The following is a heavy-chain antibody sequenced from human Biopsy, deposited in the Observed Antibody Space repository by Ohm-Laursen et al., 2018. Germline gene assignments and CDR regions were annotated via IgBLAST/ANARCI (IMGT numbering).Heavy chain of an antibody. CDR1: GYTFTSYR. CDR3: ARDETGSSVFGPYYYGMDV. Sequence: GASVKVSCKASGYTFTSYRVHWVRQAPGQGLEWMGIINPTGGTTSYAEKFQGRVTLTRDTSTGTVYLELNSLIYEDTALYYCARDETGSSVFGPYYYGMDVWGQGTTVTVSS. CDR2: INPTGGTT. V-gene: IGHV1-46*01. J-gene: IGHJ6*02. D-gene: IGHD3-9*01.